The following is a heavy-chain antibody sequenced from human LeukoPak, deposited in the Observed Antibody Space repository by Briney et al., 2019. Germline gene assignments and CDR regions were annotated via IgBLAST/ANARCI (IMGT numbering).Heavy chain of an antibody. J-gene: IGHJ6*03. D-gene: IGHD2-2*01. Sequence: ASVKVSCKASGYTFTSYGISWVRQAPGQGLEWMGWINPNSGGTNYAQKFQGRVTMTRDTSISTAYMELSRLRSDDTAVYYCARAKGCSSTSCYLSVDYYYYYMDVWGKGTTVTVSS. CDR3: ARAKGCSSTSCYLSVDYYYYYMDV. CDR1: GYTFTSYG. CDR2: INPNSGGT. V-gene: IGHV1-2*02.